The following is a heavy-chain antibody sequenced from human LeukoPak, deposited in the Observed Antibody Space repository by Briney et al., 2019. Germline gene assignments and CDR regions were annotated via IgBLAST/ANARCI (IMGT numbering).Heavy chain of an antibody. V-gene: IGHV1-2*02. CDR1: GYTFTGYY. J-gene: IGHJ5*02. D-gene: IGHD2-15*01. CDR2: INPNSGST. Sequence: ASVKVSCKASGYTFTGYYMHWVRQAPGQGLEWMGWINPNSGSTNYAQKFQGRVTMTRDTSINTTYMELSRLRSDDTAVYYCARDRRFCSGGSCYPNWFDPWGPGTLVTVSS. CDR3: ARDRRFCSGGSCYPNWFDP.